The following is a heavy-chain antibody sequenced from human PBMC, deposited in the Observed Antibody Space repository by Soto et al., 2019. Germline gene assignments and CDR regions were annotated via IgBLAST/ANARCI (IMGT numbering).Heavy chain of an antibody. V-gene: IGHV3-73*01. CDR1: GFTFSGSA. CDR3: TRLNYGESWYFDL. Sequence: EVQLVESGGGLVQPGGSLKLSCAASGFTFSGSAMHWVRQASGKGLEWVGRIRSKANSYATAYAASVKGRFTISRDDSKNTAYLQMNSLKAEDTAVYYCTRLNYGESWYFDLWGRGTLVTVSS. CDR2: IRSKANSYAT. D-gene: IGHD4-17*01. J-gene: IGHJ2*01.